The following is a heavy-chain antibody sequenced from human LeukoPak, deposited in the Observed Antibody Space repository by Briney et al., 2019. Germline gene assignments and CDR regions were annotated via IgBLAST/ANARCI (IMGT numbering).Heavy chain of an antibody. CDR2: IHQTGIT. CDR1: GGSFSDFY. Sequence: SETLSLTCVVYGGSFSDFYWSWIRQPPGKGLEWIGEIHQTGITNYNPSLKSRVTMSVDTPKNQFSLRLSSVTAADTAVYYCARGACTTTSCYAFDIWGRGTMLTVSS. V-gene: IGHV4-34*01. J-gene: IGHJ3*02. CDR3: ARGACTTTSCYAFDI. D-gene: IGHD2-2*01.